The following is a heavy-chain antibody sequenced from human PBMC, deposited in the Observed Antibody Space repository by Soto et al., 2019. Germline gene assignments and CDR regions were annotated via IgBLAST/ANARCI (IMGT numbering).Heavy chain of an antibody. V-gene: IGHV4-4*02. CDR2: IFHDGTA. CDR3: SRGGLRFLVGNTGNWFDP. Sequence: PSETLSLTCAVSGVSISSGNWWTWVRQSPQRGLEYIGEIFHDGTANYYPSFERRVAISVDTSKNQFSLKLSSATAAETAGYYCSRGGLRFLVGNTGNWFDPGGQGTLVTVS. D-gene: IGHD3-3*01. CDR1: GVSISSGNW. J-gene: IGHJ5*02.